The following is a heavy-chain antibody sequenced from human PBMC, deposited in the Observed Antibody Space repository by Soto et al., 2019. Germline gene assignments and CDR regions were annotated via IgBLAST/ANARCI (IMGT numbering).Heavy chain of an antibody. Sequence: ASVKVSCKASGYTFTSYYMHWVRQAPGQRLEWMGWINAGNGNTKYSQKFQGRVTSTRDTSASTAYMELSSLRSEDTAVYYCARGLPIVADYWGQGTLVTAPQ. CDR3: ARGLPIVADY. CDR1: GYTFTSYY. D-gene: IGHD3-22*01. J-gene: IGHJ4*02. CDR2: INAGNGNT. V-gene: IGHV1-3*01.